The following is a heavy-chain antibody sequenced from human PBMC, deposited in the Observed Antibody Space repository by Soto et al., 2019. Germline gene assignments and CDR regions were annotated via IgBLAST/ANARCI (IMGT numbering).Heavy chain of an antibody. CDR1: GYTFTSYG. V-gene: IGHV1-18*01. Sequence: GASVKVSCKASGYTFTSYGISWVRQAPGQGLEWMGWISAYNGNTNYAQKLQGRVTMTTDTSTSTAYMELRSLRSDDTAVYYCAIINCSGGSCYGWDYYYGMDVWGQGTTVTVSS. J-gene: IGHJ6*02. CDR2: ISAYNGNT. D-gene: IGHD2-15*01. CDR3: AIINCSGGSCYGWDYYYGMDV.